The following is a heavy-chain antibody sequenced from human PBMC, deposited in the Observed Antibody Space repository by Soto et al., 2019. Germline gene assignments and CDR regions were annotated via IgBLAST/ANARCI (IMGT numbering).Heavy chain of an antibody. J-gene: IGHJ4*02. CDR2: IYYGGST. CDR3: ARQVPPISLNRLLCGGDCYPC. Sequence: QLQLQESGPGLVKPSETLSLTCTVSDGSITSSTYYWVWIRQPPGTGLESIGSIYYGGSTYYTPSLKSRFTISVDTSKQSFSLNLASVTAADTAVYYWARQVPPISLNRLLCGGDCYPCWGPGTLVTVSS. V-gene: IGHV4-39*01. D-gene: IGHD2-21*02. CDR1: DGSITSSTYY.